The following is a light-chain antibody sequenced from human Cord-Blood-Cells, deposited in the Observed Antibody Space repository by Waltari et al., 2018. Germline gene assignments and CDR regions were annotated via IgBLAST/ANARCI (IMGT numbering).Light chain of an antibody. CDR3: AAWDDSLSGWV. V-gene: IGLV1-47*01. CDR1: SSNIGSNY. Sequence: QSVLTQPPSASGTPGQRVTLSWSGSSSNIGSNYVIWYQQLPGTAPKLLIYRNNQRPSGVPDRFSGSKSGTSASLAISGLRSEDEADYYCAAWDDSLSGWVFGGGTKLTVL. CDR2: RNN. J-gene: IGLJ3*02.